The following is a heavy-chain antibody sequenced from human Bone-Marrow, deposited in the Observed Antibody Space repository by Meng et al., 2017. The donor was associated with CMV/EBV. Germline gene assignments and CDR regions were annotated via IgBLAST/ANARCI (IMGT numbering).Heavy chain of an antibody. Sequence: SVKVSCKASGGTFSSYAISWVRQAPGQGLEWMGGIIPIFGTANYAQKFQGRVTITTDESTSTAYMELSSLRSEDTAVYYCARDIVVVPAAIQYYYYYGMDVWGQGTTVTVSS. CDR1: GGTFSSYA. CDR3: ARDIVVVPAAIQYYYYYGMDV. D-gene: IGHD2-2*01. J-gene: IGHJ6*02. V-gene: IGHV1-69*05. CDR2: IIPIFGTA.